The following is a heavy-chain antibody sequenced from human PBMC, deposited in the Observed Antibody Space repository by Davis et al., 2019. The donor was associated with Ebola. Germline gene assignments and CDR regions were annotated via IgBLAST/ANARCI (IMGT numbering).Heavy chain of an antibody. CDR2: ISASGADI. Sequence: GESLKISCAASGFTFSNYAMSWVRQAPGGGLEWVSGISASGADIKYADSVRGRFSISRDDSKSTLYLQMDSLRVEDTAVYYCARDRYSDGSGYFFEQSHWGQGTLVTVSS. D-gene: IGHD3-22*01. CDR3: ARDRYSDGSGYFFEQSH. V-gene: IGHV3-23*01. CDR1: GFTFSNYA. J-gene: IGHJ4*02.